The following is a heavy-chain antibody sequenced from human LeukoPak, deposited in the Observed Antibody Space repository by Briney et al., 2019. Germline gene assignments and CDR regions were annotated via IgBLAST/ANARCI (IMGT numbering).Heavy chain of an antibody. V-gene: IGHV3-30*03. Sequence: GGSLRLSCAASGFTFSSYGMHWVRQAPGKGLEWVAVISYDGSNKYYADSVKGRFTISRDNAKNSLYLQMNSLRAEDTAVYYCARDLGSTGARYYYYYYGMDVWGQGTTVTVSS. CDR1: GFTFSSYG. D-gene: IGHD1-14*01. CDR2: ISYDGSNK. J-gene: IGHJ6*02. CDR3: ARDLGSTGARYYYYYYGMDV.